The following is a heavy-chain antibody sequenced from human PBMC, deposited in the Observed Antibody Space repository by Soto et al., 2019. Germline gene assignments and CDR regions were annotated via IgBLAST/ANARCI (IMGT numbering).Heavy chain of an antibody. V-gene: IGHV4-30-4*01. CDR2: IYYSGST. CDR1: GGSISSGDYY. J-gene: IGHJ5*02. CDR3: ARETRITIFGVVITEGYWFDP. Sequence: SETLSLTCTVSGGSISSGDYYWSWIRQPPGKGLEWIGYIYYSGSTYYNPSLKSRVTISVDTSKNQFSLKLSSVTAADTAVYYCARETRITIFGVVITEGYWFDPWGQGTLVTVSS. D-gene: IGHD3-3*01.